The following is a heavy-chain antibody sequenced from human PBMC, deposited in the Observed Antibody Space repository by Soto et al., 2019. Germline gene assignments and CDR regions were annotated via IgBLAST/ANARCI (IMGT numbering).Heavy chain of an antibody. D-gene: IGHD3-10*01. CDR2: IWYDGSNK. CDR1: GITFSSYG. V-gene: IGHV3-33*01. CDR3: ASGPLWFEEYYYYGMDV. J-gene: IGHJ6*02. Sequence: QVQLVESGGGVVQPGRSLRLSCAASGITFSSYGMHWVRQAPGKGLEWVAVIWYDGSNKYYADSVKGRFTISRDNSKNTLYLQMNSLRAEDTAVYYCASGPLWFEEYYYYGMDVWGQGTTVTVSS.